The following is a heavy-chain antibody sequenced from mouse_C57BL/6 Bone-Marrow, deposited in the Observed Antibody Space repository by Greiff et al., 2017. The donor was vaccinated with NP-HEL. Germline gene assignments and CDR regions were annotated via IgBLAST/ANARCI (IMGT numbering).Heavy chain of an antibody. CDR1: GYTFTSYW. CDR2: IDPSDSET. V-gene: IGHV1-52*01. CDR3: TKGGELHLYYYALDY. Sequence: QVQLQQPGAELVRPGSSVKLSCKASGYTFTSYWMHWVKQRPIQGLEWIGNIDPSDSETHYNQKFKDKATLTVDKSSSTAYMQLSSLTSEASAVYYCTKGGELHLYYYALDYWGQGTSVTVSS. J-gene: IGHJ4*01. D-gene: IGHD1-3*01.